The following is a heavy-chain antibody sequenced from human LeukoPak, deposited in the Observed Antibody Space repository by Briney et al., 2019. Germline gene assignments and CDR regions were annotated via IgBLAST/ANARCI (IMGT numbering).Heavy chain of an antibody. CDR3: ARGSGAGGYYYYNMDV. V-gene: IGHV3-21*01. CDR2: ISSSSSYI. J-gene: IGHJ6*03. D-gene: IGHD3-10*01. Sequence: PGGSLRLSCAASGFTFSTYSMSWVRQAPGKGLEWVSSISSSSSYIYYADSVKGRFTISRDNVKNSLYLQMSSLRAEDTAVYYCARGSGAGGYYYYNMDVWGEGTTVTVSS. CDR1: GFTFSTYS.